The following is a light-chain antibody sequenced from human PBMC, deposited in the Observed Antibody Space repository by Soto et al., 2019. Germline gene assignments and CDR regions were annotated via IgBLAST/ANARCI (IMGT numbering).Light chain of an antibody. CDR3: QQDTSWPLP. CDR1: QSLSSN. CDR2: ATS. Sequence: EIVMTQSPATLSVSPGERATLSCRSSQSLSSNLAWYQQKPGQAPRLLISATSPRATGIPARFSGRGSGTEFTLTITSLQSEDVAVYYWQQDTSWPLPFGGGTKVEIK. V-gene: IGKV3-15*01. J-gene: IGKJ4*02.